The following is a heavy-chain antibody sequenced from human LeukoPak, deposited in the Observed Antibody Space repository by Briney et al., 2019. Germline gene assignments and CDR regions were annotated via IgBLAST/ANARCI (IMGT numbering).Heavy chain of an antibody. Sequence: GGSLRLSCAASGFTFSSYAMSWVRQAPGKGLEWVSAISGSGGSTYYADSVKGRFTISRDNSKNTLYLQMNSLRAEDTAVYYCAKDQKYYDILTGYYSFDYWGQGTLVTVSS. CDR2: ISGSGGST. D-gene: IGHD3-9*01. CDR1: GFTFSSYA. CDR3: AKDQKYYDILTGYYSFDY. J-gene: IGHJ4*02. V-gene: IGHV3-23*01.